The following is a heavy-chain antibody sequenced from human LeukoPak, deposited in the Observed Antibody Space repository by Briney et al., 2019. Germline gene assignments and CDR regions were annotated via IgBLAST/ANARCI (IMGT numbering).Heavy chain of an antibody. CDR1: GYTFTSYG. CDR3: ARRQLVSRINWFDP. D-gene: IGHD6-13*01. J-gene: IGHJ5*02. V-gene: IGHV1-18*01. CDR2: ISAYNGNT. Sequence: ASVKVSCKASGYTFTSYGISWVRQAPGQGLEWMGWISAYNGNTNYAQKLQGRVTMTTDTSTSTAYMELRSLSSDDTAVYYCARRQLVSRINWFDPWGQGTLVTVSS.